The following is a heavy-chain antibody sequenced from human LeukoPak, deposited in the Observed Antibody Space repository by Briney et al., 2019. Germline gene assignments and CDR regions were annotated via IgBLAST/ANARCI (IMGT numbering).Heavy chain of an antibody. J-gene: IGHJ4*02. CDR2: IYHSGST. V-gene: IGHV4-38-2*02. CDR1: GYSISSGYY. CDR3: ARRRYSGSSQHFDY. D-gene: IGHD1-26*01. Sequence: SETLSLTCTVSGYSISSGYYRGWIRQPPGKGLEWIGSIYHSGSTYYNPSLKSRVTISVDTSKNQFSLKLSSVTAADTAVYYCARRRYSGSSQHFDYWGQGTLVTVSS.